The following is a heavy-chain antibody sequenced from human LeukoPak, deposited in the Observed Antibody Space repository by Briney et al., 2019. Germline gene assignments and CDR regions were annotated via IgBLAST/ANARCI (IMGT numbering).Heavy chain of an antibody. CDR2: IKSKTDGGTT. CDR1: GFTFSNAW. J-gene: IGHJ4*02. V-gene: IGHV3-15*01. CDR3: TTDTLAVGAEGY. Sequence: GGSLRLSCAASGFTFSNAWMSWVRQAPGKGLEWGGRIKSKTDGGTTDYAAPVKGRFTISRDDSKNTLYLQMNSLKTEDTAVYYCTTDTLAVGAEGYWGQGTLVTVSS. D-gene: IGHD1-26*01.